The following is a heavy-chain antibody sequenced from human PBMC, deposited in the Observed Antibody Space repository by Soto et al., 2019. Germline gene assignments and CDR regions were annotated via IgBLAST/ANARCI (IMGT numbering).Heavy chain of an antibody. V-gene: IGHV3-9*01. J-gene: IGHJ4*02. CDR1: GFTFEDYA. CDR3: ARDAGVRGAIIDYLDS. Sequence: LRLSCAVSGFTFEDYAMHWVRQAPGKGLEWVSGISWDSRSVAYADSVKGRFTISRDNSKNTLYLQMNDLRTDDTAIYYCARDAGVRGAIIDYLDSWGQGILVTVSS. D-gene: IGHD3-10*01. CDR2: ISWDSRSV.